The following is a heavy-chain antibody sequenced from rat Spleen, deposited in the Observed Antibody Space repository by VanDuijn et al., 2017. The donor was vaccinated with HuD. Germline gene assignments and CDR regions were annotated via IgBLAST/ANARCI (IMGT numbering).Heavy chain of an antibody. D-gene: IGHD1-1*01. CDR2: ISYDGSST. CDR1: GFTFSDYN. Sequence: EVQLVESGGGLVQPGRSLKLSCAASGFTFSDYNMAWVRQAPKKGLEWVATISYDGSSTYYRDSVKGRFTISRDNAKSTLYLQMDSLRSEDTATYYCARSLSGDSYWGQGVMVTVSS. J-gene: IGHJ2*01. CDR3: ARSLSGDSY. V-gene: IGHV5-7*01.